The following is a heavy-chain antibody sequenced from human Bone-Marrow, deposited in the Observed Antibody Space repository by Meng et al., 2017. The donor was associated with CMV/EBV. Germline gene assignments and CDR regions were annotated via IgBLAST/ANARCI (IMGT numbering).Heavy chain of an antibody. D-gene: IGHD2-21*01. J-gene: IGHJ4*02. CDR3: ARDQVNFDY. CDR1: GYTFTGYY. Sequence: KVSCKASGYTFTGYYMNWVRQAPGQGREWMGWINPNSGGTNYAQKFQGRVTMTRDTSISTAYMELSRLRSDDTAVYYCARDQVNFDYWGQGTLVTVSS. CDR2: INPNSGGT. V-gene: IGHV1-2*02.